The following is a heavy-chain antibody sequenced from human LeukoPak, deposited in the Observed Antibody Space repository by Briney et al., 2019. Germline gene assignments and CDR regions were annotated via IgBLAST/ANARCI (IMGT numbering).Heavy chain of an antibody. J-gene: IGHJ5*02. CDR2: IYHSGST. V-gene: IGHV4-38-2*01. Sequence: SETLSLTCAVSGYSISSGYYWGWIRQPPGKGLEWIGSIYHSGSTYYNPSLKSRVTISVDTSKNQFSLKLSSVTAADTAVYYCARHRRAGLYPNWFDPWGQGTLVTVSS. CDR3: ARHRRAGLYPNWFDP. CDR1: GYSISSGYY. D-gene: IGHD2/OR15-2a*01.